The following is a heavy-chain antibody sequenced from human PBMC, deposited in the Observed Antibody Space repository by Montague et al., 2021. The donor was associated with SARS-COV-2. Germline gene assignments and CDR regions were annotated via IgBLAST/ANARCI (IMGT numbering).Heavy chain of an antibody. V-gene: IGHV4-59*11. Sequence: SETLFLTCSVSGGSISGHYWSWIRQPPGKGLEWIGNFDHSGDTKYNPSLKSRATISVETSKNQFALRLHSVTAADTAMYYCASHPVWQQLCTWGQGTLVSVSS. CDR1: GGSISGHY. J-gene: IGHJ4*02. CDR2: FDHSGDT. D-gene: IGHD6-13*01. CDR3: ASHPVWQQLCT.